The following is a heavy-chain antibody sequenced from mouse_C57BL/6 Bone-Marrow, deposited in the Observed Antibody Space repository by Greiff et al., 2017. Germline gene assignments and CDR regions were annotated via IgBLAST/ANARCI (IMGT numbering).Heavy chain of an antibody. CDR2: INPSSGYT. D-gene: IGHD1-1*01. CDR3: ARPPYYYGSPAWFAY. CDR1: GYTFTSYW. J-gene: IGHJ3*01. V-gene: IGHV1-7*01. Sequence: VKVVESGAELAKPGASVKLSCKASGYTFTSYWMHWVKQRPGQGLEWIGYINPSSGYTKYNQKFKDKATLTADKSSSTAYMQLSSLTYEDSAVYYCARPPYYYGSPAWFAYWGQGTLVTVSA.